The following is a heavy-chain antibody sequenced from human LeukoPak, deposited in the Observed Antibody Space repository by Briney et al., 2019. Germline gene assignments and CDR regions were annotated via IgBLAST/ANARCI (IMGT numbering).Heavy chain of an antibody. J-gene: IGHJ3*02. CDR2: INPNGGGT. CDR1: GYTFTDYH. D-gene: IGHD5-12*01. CDR3: ARAGSGPHAFDI. V-gene: IGHV1-2*02. Sequence: GASVKVSCKASGYTFTDYHIHWVRQAPGQGLEWMGWINPNGGGTNYAGKFQGRVTMTSDTSISTAYMDLSRLRSDDTAVYYCARAGSGPHAFDIWGQGTMVTVSS.